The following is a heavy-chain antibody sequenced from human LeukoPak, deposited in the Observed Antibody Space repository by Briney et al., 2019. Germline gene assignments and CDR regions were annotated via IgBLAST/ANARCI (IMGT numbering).Heavy chain of an antibody. CDR2: INPSGGST. CDR3: ARDHLAESSGWIQTFDY. CDR1: GYTFTGHY. Sequence: ASVKVSCKASGYTFTGHYMHWVRQAPGQGLEWMGIINPSGGSTSYAQKFQGRVTMTRDTSTSTVYMELSSLRSEDTAVYYCARDHLAESSGWIQTFDYWGQGTLVTVSS. V-gene: IGHV1-46*01. J-gene: IGHJ4*02. D-gene: IGHD6-19*01.